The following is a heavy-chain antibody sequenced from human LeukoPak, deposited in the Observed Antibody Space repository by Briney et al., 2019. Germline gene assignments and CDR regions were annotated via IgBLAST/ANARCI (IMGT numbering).Heavy chain of an antibody. V-gene: IGHV3-48*04. CDR2: ISGTSNTI. Sequence: GGSLRLSCVASGFTFSTYSMNWVRQAPGKGLEWVSYISGTSNTIYYADSVKGRFTISRDNAKNFLYLQMNSLRAEDTAVYYCARTYYDILTGYNPYFDYWGQGILVTASS. CDR1: GFTFSTYS. D-gene: IGHD3-9*01. J-gene: IGHJ4*02. CDR3: ARTYYDILTGYNPYFDY.